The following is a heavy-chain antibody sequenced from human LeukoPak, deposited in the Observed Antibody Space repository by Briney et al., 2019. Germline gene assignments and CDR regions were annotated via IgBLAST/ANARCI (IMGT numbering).Heavy chain of an antibody. CDR2: MNPNSGGT. CDR1: GYTFTGYY. CDR3: ARDTSSGWYRNYYYYMDV. J-gene: IGHJ6*03. D-gene: IGHD6-19*01. Sequence: ASVKVSCKASGYTFTGYYMHWVRHAPGQGLEWMGWMNPNSGGTNYAQKFQGRVTMTRDTSISTAYMELSRLRSDDTAVYYCARDTSSGWYRNYYYYMDVWGKGTTVTVSS. V-gene: IGHV1-2*02.